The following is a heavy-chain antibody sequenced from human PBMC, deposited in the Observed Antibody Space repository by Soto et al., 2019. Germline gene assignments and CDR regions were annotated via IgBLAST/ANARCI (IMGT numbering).Heavy chain of an antibody. CDR2: VSSNGGTT. CDR3: VKDGAPYDFWSGYFSNFDY. J-gene: IGHJ4*02. Sequence: GGSLRLSCSASGFTFSSYAMHWVRQAPGKGLEYVSAVSSNGGTTYYADSVKGRFTISRDNSKNTLYLQMSTLTAEGTAVYYCVKDGAPYDFWSGYFSNFDYWGQGTLVTVSS. D-gene: IGHD3-3*01. CDR1: GFTFSSYA. V-gene: IGHV3-64D*06.